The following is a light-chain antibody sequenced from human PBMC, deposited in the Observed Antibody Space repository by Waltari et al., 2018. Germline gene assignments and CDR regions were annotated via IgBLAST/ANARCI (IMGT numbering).Light chain of an antibody. CDR3: LQDYMYPRA. Sequence: AIQMTQSPSSLSVSLGDRVTITCRASHDIRSDLGWYQQRPGQAPKLLIYGASNLQSGVPARFSGSGSGTDFTLTISSLQPEDSATYYCLQDYMYPRAFGRGTRVEI. J-gene: IGKJ4*02. V-gene: IGKV1-6*01. CDR1: HDIRSD. CDR2: GAS.